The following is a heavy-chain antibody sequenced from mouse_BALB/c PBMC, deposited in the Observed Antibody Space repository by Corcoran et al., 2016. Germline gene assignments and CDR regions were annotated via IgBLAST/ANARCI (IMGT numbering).Heavy chain of an antibody. V-gene: IGHV1-77*01. J-gene: IGHJ1*01. CDR3: ARRGAYGNYGYFDV. CDR2: IYPGSGNT. D-gene: IGHD2-1*01. Sequence: QVQLPQSGAELARPGASVKLSCKASGYTFTDYYINWLKQRTGQGREWIGEIYPGSGNTYYNEKFKGKATLTADKSSSTAYMQLSSLTSDDSAVYFCARRGAYGNYGYFDVWGAGTTVTVSS. CDR1: GYTFTDYY.